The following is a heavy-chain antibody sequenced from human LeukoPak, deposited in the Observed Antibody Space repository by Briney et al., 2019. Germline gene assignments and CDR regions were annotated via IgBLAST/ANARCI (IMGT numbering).Heavy chain of an antibody. D-gene: IGHD3-10*01. Sequence: PPETLSLTCAVYGGSSGGTTGGGTRSPPGKGLKWIGEINHSGSTNYNPSLKSRVTISVDTSKNQFSLKLSSVTAADTAVYYCARVNLWLKAFDIWGQGTMVTVSS. V-gene: IGHV4-34*01. CDR3: ARVNLWLKAFDI. CDR1: GGSSGGTT. CDR2: INHSGST. J-gene: IGHJ3*02.